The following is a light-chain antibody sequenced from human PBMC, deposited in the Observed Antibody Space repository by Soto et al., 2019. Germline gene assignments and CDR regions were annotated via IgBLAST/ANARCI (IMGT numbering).Light chain of an antibody. CDR3: AAWDDSLSGPV. CDR1: SSNIGSNY. Sequence: QSVPTQPPSASGTPGQRVTISCSGSSSNIGSNYVYWYQQLPGAAPKLLIYLNDQRPSGVPDRFSGSKSGTSASLAISGLRSEDEAEYFCAAWDDSLSGPVFGGGTKLTVL. CDR2: LND. V-gene: IGLV1-47*02. J-gene: IGLJ2*01.